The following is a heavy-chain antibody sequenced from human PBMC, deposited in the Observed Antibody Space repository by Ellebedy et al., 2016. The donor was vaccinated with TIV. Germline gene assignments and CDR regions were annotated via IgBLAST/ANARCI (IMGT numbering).Heavy chain of an antibody. CDR3: ARDLGYSSQRRFYNGMDV. CDR1: GYTFTTYG. D-gene: IGHD6-13*01. Sequence: AASVKVSCKASGYTFTTYGITWVRQAPGQGLEWMGWISPYDGNTNYTNKFQGRVTMTTDTATTPAYMELRRLRSDDTAIYYCARDLGYSSQRRFYNGMDVWGQGTTVTVSS. V-gene: IGHV1-18*04. J-gene: IGHJ6*02. CDR2: ISPYDGNT.